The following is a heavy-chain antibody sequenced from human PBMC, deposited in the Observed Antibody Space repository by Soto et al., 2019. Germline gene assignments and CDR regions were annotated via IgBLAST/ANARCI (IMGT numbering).Heavy chain of an antibody. CDR3: ARGILGDYDFWSGSYYYYGMDV. V-gene: IGHV4-59*01. J-gene: IGHJ6*02. D-gene: IGHD3-3*01. CDR1: GGSISSYY. Sequence: SETLSLTCTVSGGSISSYYWSWIRHPPGKGLEWIGYIYYSGSTNYNPSLKSRVTISVDTSKNQFSLKLSSVTAADTAVYYCARGILGDYDFWSGSYYYYGMDVWGQGTTVTVSS. CDR2: IYYSGST.